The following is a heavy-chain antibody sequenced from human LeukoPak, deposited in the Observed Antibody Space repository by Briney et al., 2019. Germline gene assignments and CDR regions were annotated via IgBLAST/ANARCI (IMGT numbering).Heavy chain of an antibody. CDR3: TEDTKHKGIDY. CDR2: ISGDGGST. J-gene: IGHJ4*02. V-gene: IGHV3-43*02. CDR1: GFTFDDSA. D-gene: IGHD2-8*01. Sequence: PGGSLRLSCAASGFTFDDSAMHWVRQGPGKGLEWVSLISGDGGSTYFADSVKGRFTISRDNSKNSLYLQMNSLRTEDTALYYCTEDTKHKGIDYWGQGTLVTVSS.